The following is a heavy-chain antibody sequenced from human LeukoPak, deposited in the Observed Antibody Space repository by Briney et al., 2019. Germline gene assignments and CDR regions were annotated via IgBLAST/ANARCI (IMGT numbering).Heavy chain of an antibody. CDR1: GFTFGDYA. V-gene: IGHV3-49*03. CDR3: TKDSTWGLYFNGGSCYSFDI. J-gene: IGHJ3*02. CDR2: IRSKAYGGST. D-gene: IGHD2-15*01. Sequence: GGSLRLSCTASGFTFGDYAMSWFRQAPGKGLEWVGFIRSKAYGGSTEYAASVKGRFTISRDDSKSIAYLQMNRLKTEDTAVYYCTKDSTWGLYFNGGSCYSFDIWGQGTMVTVSS.